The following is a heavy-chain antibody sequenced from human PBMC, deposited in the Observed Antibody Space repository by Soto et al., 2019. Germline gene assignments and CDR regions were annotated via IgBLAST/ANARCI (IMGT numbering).Heavy chain of an antibody. CDR3: ARGQRSGATYYDFWSGYLGDNWFDP. CDR1: GFTFSSYG. D-gene: IGHD3-3*01. V-gene: IGHV3-33*01. Sequence: GGSLRLSCAASGFTFSSYGMHWVRQAPGKGLEWVAVIWYDGSNKYYADSVKGRFTISRDNSKNTLYLQMNSLRAEDTAVYYCARGQRSGATYYDFWSGYLGDNWFDPWGQGTLVTVSS. CDR2: IWYDGSNK. J-gene: IGHJ5*02.